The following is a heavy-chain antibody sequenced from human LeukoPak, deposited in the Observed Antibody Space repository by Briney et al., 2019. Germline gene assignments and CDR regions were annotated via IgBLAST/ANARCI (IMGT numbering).Heavy chain of an antibody. J-gene: IGHJ5*02. D-gene: IGHD4-23*01. CDR2: INHSGST. V-gene: IGHV4-34*01. CDR1: GGSFSGYY. Sequence: SETLSLTCAVYGGSFSGYYWSWIRQPPGKGLEGIGEINHSGSTNYNPSLKSRVTISVDTSKNQFSLKLSSVPAADTAVYYCARGYLSAVVTLNWFDPWGQGTLVTVSS. CDR3: ARGYLSAVVTLNWFDP.